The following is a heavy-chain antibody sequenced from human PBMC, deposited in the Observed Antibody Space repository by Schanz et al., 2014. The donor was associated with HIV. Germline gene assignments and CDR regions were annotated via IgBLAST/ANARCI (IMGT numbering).Heavy chain of an antibody. Sequence: QVQLVESGGGVVQPGRSLRLSCAASGFTFRSYGIHWVRQAPGKGLEWVAVISYDGSNKYYADSVKGRFTISRDISKNTLYLQMNSLRAEDTAVYYCAKEEQQLGGVGGYHFDYWGQGTLVTVSS. D-gene: IGHD6-13*01. CDR3: AKEEQQLGGVGGYHFDY. CDR2: ISYDGSNK. J-gene: IGHJ4*02. CDR1: GFTFRSYG. V-gene: IGHV3-30*18.